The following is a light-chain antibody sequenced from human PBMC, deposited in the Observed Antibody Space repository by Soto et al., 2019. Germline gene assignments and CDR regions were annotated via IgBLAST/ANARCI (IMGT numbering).Light chain of an antibody. Sequence: EIVLTQSPGTVSLSPGERATLSCRASQSLSSSFLAWYQHKSGQAPRLLIYGASSRATGIPDRFSASGSGTDFTLSISRLEPKDFAVYYCHQYGRTPPSFGRGTKVEIK. V-gene: IGKV3-20*01. CDR3: HQYGRTPPS. CDR2: GAS. J-gene: IGKJ2*03. CDR1: QSLSSSF.